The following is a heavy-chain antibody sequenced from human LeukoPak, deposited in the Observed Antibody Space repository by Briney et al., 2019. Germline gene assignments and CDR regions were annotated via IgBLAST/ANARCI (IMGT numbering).Heavy chain of an antibody. CDR1: GGSISSYY. CDR3: ARIMTDTAMAMWYYYYYYMDV. D-gene: IGHD5-18*01. CDR2: IYYSGST. J-gene: IGHJ6*03. V-gene: IGHV4-59*01. Sequence: SETLSLTCTVSGGSISSYYWSWIRQPPGKGLEWIGYIYYSGSTNYNPSLKSRVTISVDTSKNQFSLKPSSVTAADTAVYYCARIMTDTAMAMWYYYYYYMDVWGKGTTVTVSS.